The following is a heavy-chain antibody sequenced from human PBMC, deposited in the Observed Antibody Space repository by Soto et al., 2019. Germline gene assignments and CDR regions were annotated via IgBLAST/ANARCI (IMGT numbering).Heavy chain of an antibody. J-gene: IGHJ6*02. CDR2: IVVGSGNT. CDR1: GFTFTSSA. CDR3: AADHYDFWSGPAADYYGMDV. D-gene: IGHD3-3*01. V-gene: IGHV1-58*01. Sequence: VKVSCKASGFTFTSSAVQWVRQARGQRLEWIGWIVVGSGNTNYAQKFQERVTITRDMSTSTAYMELSSLRSEDTAVYYCAADHYDFWSGPAADYYGMDVWGQGTTVTVSS.